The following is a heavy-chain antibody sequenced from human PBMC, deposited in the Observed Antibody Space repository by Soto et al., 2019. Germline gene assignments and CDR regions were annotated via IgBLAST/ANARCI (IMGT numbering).Heavy chain of an antibody. J-gene: IGHJ4*02. CDR1: GFTFSTYA. CDR2: ISGSGDST. Sequence: GGSLRLSCAASGFTFSTYAMSWVRQAPGKGLEWVSAISGSGDSTYYADSVKGRFTISRDNSKNTLYLQMNSLRAEETAVYYCGKEYSTSSTSVDYWGQGTLVTVSS. CDR3: GKEYSTSSTSVDY. D-gene: IGHD6-6*01. V-gene: IGHV3-23*01.